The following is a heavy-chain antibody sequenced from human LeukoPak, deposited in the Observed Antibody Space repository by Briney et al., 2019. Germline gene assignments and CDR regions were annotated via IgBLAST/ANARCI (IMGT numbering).Heavy chain of an antibody. V-gene: IGHV3-23*01. J-gene: IGHJ4*02. Sequence: GGSLRLSCAASGFTFSSYAMSWVRQAPGKGLEWVSAISGSGGSTYHADSVKGRFTISRDNSKNTLYLQMNSLRAEDTAVYYCAKSGILTGYPYYFDYWGQGTLVTVSS. CDR1: GFTFSSYA. D-gene: IGHD3-9*01. CDR3: AKSGILTGYPYYFDY. CDR2: ISGSGGST.